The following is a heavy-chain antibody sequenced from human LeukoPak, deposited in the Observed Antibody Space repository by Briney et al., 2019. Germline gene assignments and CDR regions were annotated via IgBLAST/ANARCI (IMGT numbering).Heavy chain of an antibody. D-gene: IGHD2-2*01. Sequence: GESLKISCKGSGYSFTSYWIGWVRQMPGKGLEWMGIIYPGDSDTRYSPSFQGQVTISADKSISTAYLQWSSLKASDTAMYYCARVTLPHVVPAAKDYYYYYMDVWGKGTTVTISS. CDR3: ARVTLPHVVPAAKDYYYYYMDV. V-gene: IGHV5-51*01. CDR2: IYPGDSDT. J-gene: IGHJ6*03. CDR1: GYSFTSYW.